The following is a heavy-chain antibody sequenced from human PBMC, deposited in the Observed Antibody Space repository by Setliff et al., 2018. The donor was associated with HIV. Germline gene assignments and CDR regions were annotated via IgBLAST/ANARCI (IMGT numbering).Heavy chain of an antibody. CDR3: ARGLGNFVPDLIGYFDY. J-gene: IGHJ4*02. CDR1: GGTFSSYA. V-gene: IGHV1-69*13. D-gene: IGHD3-3*02. CDR2: IIPILGPV. Sequence: SVKVSCKASGGTFSSYAISWVRQAPGQGLEWMGGIIPILGPVNYAQKFQGRVTMTAGEYTTTSYMELRNLRSEDTAIYYCARGLGNFVPDLIGYFDYWGQGTLVTVSS.